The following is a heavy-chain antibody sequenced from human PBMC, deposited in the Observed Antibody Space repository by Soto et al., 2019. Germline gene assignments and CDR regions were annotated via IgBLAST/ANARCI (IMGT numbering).Heavy chain of an antibody. CDR2: ISGSGGST. CDR1: GFTFSSYA. D-gene: IGHD2-2*01. V-gene: IGHV3-23*01. CDR3: AKTTCSSTSCNYYYYYGMDV. Sequence: PGGSLRLSCAASGFTFSSYAVSWVRQAPGKGLEWVSAISGSGGSTYYADSVKGRFTISRDNSKNTLYLQMNSLRAEDTAVYYCAKTTCSSTSCNYYYYYGMDVWGQGTTVTVSS. J-gene: IGHJ6*02.